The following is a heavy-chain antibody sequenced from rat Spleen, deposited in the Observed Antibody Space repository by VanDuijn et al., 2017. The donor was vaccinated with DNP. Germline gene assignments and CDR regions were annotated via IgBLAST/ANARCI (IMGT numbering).Heavy chain of an antibody. D-gene: IGHD1-12*02. J-gene: IGHJ2*01. CDR1: GFTFSDYY. CDR2: ISTGGGNT. CDR3: ARGDYDGSYYSYYFDY. V-gene: IGHV5-25*01. Sequence: EVQLMESGGGLVQPGRSLKLSCAASGFTFSDYYMAWVRQAPKKSLEWVASISTGGGNTYYRDSVKGRFTISRDNAKSTLYLQMDSLRSEDTATYYCARGDYDGSYYSYYFDYWGQGVMVTVSS.